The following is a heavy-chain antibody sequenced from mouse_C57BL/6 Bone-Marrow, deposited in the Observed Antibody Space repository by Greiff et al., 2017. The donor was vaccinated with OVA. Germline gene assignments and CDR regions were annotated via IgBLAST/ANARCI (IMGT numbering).Heavy chain of an antibody. V-gene: IGHV5-6*02. J-gene: IGHJ3*01. CDR3: ARQGYGFAY. CDR1: GFTFSSYG. Sequence: DVKLMESGGDLVKPGGSLKLSCAASGFTFSSYGMSWVRQTPDKRLEWVATISSGGSYTYYPDSVKGRFTISRDNAKNTLYLQMSSLKSEDTAMYYCARQGYGFAYWGQGTLVTVSA. CDR2: ISSGGSYT.